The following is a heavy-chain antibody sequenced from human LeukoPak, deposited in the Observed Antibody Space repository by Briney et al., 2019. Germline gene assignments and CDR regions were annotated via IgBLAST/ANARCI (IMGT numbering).Heavy chain of an antibody. CDR2: TYYRSKWYS. D-gene: IGHD6-19*01. CDR1: GDSVSSNSAA. Sequence: SQTLSLTCDISGDSVSSNSAAWNWIRQSPSRGLEWLGRTYYRSKWYSEYAVSVRGQVTINPDTSKHQFSLQLNSVTPEDTAMYYCAGGSGSFHYWGQGTLVTVSS. J-gene: IGHJ4*02. V-gene: IGHV6-1*01. CDR3: AGGSGSFHY.